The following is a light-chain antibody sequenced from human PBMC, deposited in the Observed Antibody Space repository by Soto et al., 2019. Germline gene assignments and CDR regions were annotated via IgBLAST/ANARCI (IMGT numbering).Light chain of an antibody. V-gene: IGKV3-20*01. CDR1: QSVRSSY. CDR3: PQYGSAPIT. CDR2: GAS. J-gene: IGKJ5*01. Sequence: EIVVTQSPGTLSFSPGERATLACRASQSVRSSYLAWYQQKPGQAPRLLIYGASCRATGIPDRFSGSGSGTDFPLTISTLETEDFAVYYCPQYGSAPITFGQGKRLAIK.